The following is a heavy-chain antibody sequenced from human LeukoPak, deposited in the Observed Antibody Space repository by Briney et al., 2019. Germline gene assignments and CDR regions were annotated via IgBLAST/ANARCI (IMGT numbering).Heavy chain of an antibody. J-gene: IGHJ6*03. V-gene: IGHV4-34*01. CDR1: GESFSGHY. D-gene: IGHD1-1*01. Sequence: SETLSLTCAVYGESFSGHYWSWIRQAPEKGLEWIGEINDNGRTHTNLSLESRVTISVDTSKNQFSLRLTSVTAADTAVYYCARYGRRTTGTTLKGAYYYYYYMDVWGKGTTVTVSS. CDR3: ARYGRRTTGTTLKGAYYYYYYMDV. CDR2: INDNGRT.